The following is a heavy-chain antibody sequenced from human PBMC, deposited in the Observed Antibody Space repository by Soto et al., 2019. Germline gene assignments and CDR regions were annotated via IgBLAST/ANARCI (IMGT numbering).Heavy chain of an antibody. CDR2: INRDGSKE. Sequence: EVQLVESGGVLVQPGGSLRLSCAASGFSFSNFWMSWVRQAPGKGREWVANINRDGSKEWYVDSVQGRLTISRDNAKNSVFLQMNSLRDEDTAVYYCAKAQVGAGCYYYFDLWGQGALITVSS. CDR3: AKAQVGAGCYYYFDL. D-gene: IGHD1-26*01. CDR1: GFSFSNFW. J-gene: IGHJ4*02. V-gene: IGHV3-7*03.